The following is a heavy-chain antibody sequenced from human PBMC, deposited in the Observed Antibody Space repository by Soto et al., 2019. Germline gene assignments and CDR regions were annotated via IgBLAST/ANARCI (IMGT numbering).Heavy chain of an antibody. CDR1: GFTFSRYA. Sequence: GGSLRLSCAVSGFTFSRYAMHWVRQAPGKGLEWVAVISYDESNKYYADSVKGRFTISRDNPRNTLYLQMNSLRAEDTAVYYCARGRDYGESYYFYYGMDVWGQGTTVTVSS. D-gene: IGHD4-17*01. J-gene: IGHJ6*02. CDR3: ARGRDYGESYYFYYGMDV. CDR2: ISYDESNK. V-gene: IGHV3-30-3*01.